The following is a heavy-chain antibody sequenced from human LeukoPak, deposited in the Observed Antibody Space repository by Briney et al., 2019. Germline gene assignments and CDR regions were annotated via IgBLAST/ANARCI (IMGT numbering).Heavy chain of an antibody. Sequence: GGSLRLSCAASGFTFSSYGMHWVRQAPGKGLEWVAVIWYDGSNKYYADSVKGRFTISRDNSKYTLYLQMNSLRAGDTAVYYCARDLSKELGYYYYYGMDVWGQGTTVTVSS. D-gene: IGHD3-10*01. CDR2: IWYDGSNK. V-gene: IGHV3-33*01. CDR3: ARDLSKELGYYYYYGMDV. CDR1: GFTFSSYG. J-gene: IGHJ6*02.